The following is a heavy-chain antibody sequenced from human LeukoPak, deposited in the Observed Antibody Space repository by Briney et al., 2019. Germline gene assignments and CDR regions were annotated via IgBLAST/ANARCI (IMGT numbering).Heavy chain of an antibody. J-gene: IGHJ3*02. CDR3: ASLYYGSGSYGAFDI. D-gene: IGHD3-10*01. V-gene: IGHV1-69*06. Sequence: ASVKVSCKASGGTFSSYAISWVRQAPGQGLEWMGGIIPIFGTANYAQKFQGRVTITADKSTSTAYMELSSLRSEDTAVYYCASLYYGSGSYGAFDIWGQGTMVTVSS. CDR1: GGTFSSYA. CDR2: IIPIFGTA.